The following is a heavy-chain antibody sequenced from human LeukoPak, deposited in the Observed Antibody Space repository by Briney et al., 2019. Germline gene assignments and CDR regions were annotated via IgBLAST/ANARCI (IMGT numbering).Heavy chain of an antibody. D-gene: IGHD3-22*01. V-gene: IGHV3-64D*09. CDR1: GFTFSSYT. CDR2: ISSKGGST. J-gene: IGHJ3*02. Sequence: PGGSLRLSCSASGFTFSSYTIHWVRQAPAKGLEYVSAISSKGGSTYYADSVKGRFTISRDNSKNTLYLQVSSLRAEDTAVYYCVKVYDSSGYYYGAFDIWGQGTMVTVSS. CDR3: VKVYDSSGYYYGAFDI.